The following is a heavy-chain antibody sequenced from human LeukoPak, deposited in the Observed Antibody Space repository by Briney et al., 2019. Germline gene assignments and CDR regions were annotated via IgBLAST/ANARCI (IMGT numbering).Heavy chain of an antibody. CDR3: ARDRSSSWYFSLDP. CDR1: GFTFSSYW. Sequence: PGGSLGLSCAASGFTFSSYWMHWVRQAPGMGLVWVSRINSDGSSTRYADSVKGRFTISRDNAKNTLYLQMNSLRAEDTAVYYCARDRSSSWYFSLDPWGQGTLVTVSS. V-gene: IGHV3-74*01. CDR2: INSDGSST. D-gene: IGHD6-13*01. J-gene: IGHJ5*02.